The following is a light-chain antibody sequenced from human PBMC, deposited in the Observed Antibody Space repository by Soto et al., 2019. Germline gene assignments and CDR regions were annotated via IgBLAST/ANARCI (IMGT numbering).Light chain of an antibody. Sequence: EIVMTQSPATLTLSPGERATLSCRANQSLGNNIAWYQQKPGQAPRLLIYGASTGATGRPARFSGSGSGTEFTLSISSLQSEDFAVYYCLQYNKWPRTFGQGTKVEIK. CDR2: GAS. CDR1: QSLGNN. CDR3: LQYNKWPRT. V-gene: IGKV3D-15*01. J-gene: IGKJ1*01.